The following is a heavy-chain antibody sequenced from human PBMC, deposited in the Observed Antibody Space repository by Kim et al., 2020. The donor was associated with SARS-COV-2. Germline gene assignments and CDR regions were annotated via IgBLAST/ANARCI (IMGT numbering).Heavy chain of an antibody. D-gene: IGHD2-2*01. Sequence: ASVKVSCKDSGYSFTNYALHWVRQAPGQRLEWIGWINAGKGHTKYSQKLQGRVTITRDTSASTAYMELSSLRSEDTAVYYCGRDEYDCTRTSCYSYYYGMDVWGQGTTVTVSS. J-gene: IGHJ6*02. CDR2: INAGKGHT. V-gene: IGHV1-3*01. CDR3: GRDEYDCTRTSCYSYYYGMDV. CDR1: GYSFTNYA.